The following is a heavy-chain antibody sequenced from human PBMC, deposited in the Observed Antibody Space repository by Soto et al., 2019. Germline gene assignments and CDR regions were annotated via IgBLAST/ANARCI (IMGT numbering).Heavy chain of an antibody. CDR1: GGSISSGGYY. D-gene: IGHD3-3*01. Sequence: PSETLSLTCTVSGGSISSGGYYWSWIRQHPGKGLEWIGYIYYSGSTYYNPSLKSRVTISVDTSKNQFSLKLSSVTAADTAVYYCAREDYDFWSGYYYHFDYWGQGTLVTVSS. V-gene: IGHV4-31*03. J-gene: IGHJ4*02. CDR3: AREDYDFWSGYYYHFDY. CDR2: IYYSGST.